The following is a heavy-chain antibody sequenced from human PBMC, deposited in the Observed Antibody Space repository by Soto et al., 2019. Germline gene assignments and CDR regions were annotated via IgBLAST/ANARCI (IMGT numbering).Heavy chain of an antibody. J-gene: IGHJ4*02. CDR1: GFTFSGYA. CDR3: VRGDNSSGFAFGY. V-gene: IGHV3-30-3*01. D-gene: IGHD3-22*01. Sequence: GGSLRLYSAASGFTFSGYAMHWVRQAPGEGLEWVAVISCVGSNKYCVGSVKGRFTISRDNSTNTLYLQMQSLRAKDTAVYYCVRGDNSSGFAFGYWGQGTL. CDR2: ISCVGSNK.